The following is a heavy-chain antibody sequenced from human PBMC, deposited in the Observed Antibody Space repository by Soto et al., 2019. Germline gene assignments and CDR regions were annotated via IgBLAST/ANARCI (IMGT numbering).Heavy chain of an antibody. V-gene: IGHV3-7*03. CDR2: IKQDGSEK. Sequence: GGSLRLSCAASGFTFSSYWMSWVRQAPGKGLEWVANIKQDGSEKYYVDSVKGRFTISRDNAKNSLYLQMNSLRAEDTAVYYCAKNPGYYYDSTGYNFDDWGQGTLVTV. D-gene: IGHD3-22*01. CDR1: GFTFSSYW. J-gene: IGHJ4*02. CDR3: AKNPGYYYDSTGYNFDD.